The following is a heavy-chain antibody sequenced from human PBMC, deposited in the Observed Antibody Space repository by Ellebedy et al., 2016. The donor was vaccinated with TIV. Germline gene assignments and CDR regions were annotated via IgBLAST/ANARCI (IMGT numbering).Heavy chain of an antibody. CDR2: ISSSSSYI. J-gene: IGHJ4*02. D-gene: IGHD6-13*01. Sequence: PGGSLRLSCAASGFTFSSYSMNWVRQAPGKGLEWVSSISSSSSYIYYGDSVKGRFTISRDNAKNSLYLQMNSLRAEDTAVYYCARDSVAAAGSDWGQGTLVTVSS. V-gene: IGHV3-21*01. CDR3: ARDSVAAAGSD. CDR1: GFTFSSYS.